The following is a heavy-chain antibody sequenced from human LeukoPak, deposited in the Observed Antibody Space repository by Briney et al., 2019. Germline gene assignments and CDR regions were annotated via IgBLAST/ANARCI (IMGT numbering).Heavy chain of an antibody. CDR1: GFTFSSYS. V-gene: IGHV3-21*01. J-gene: IGHJ4*02. Sequence: GGSLRLSCAASGFTFSSYSMSWVRQAPGKGLEWVSSISSSSSYIYYADSVKGRFTIPRDNAKNSLYLRMNSLRAEDTAVYYCARDSEPDFWSGYYCLDYWGQGTLVTVSS. CDR2: ISSSSSYI. CDR3: ARDSEPDFWSGYYCLDY. D-gene: IGHD3-3*01.